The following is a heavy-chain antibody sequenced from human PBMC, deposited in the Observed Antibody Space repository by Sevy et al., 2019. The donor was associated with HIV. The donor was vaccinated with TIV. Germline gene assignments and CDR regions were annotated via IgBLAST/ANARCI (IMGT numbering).Heavy chain of an antibody. D-gene: IGHD1-26*01. V-gene: IGHV1-2*02. CDR2: VNPEGGDT. CDR3: ARGSEVRASTNSAFEI. J-gene: IGHJ3*02. Sequence: ASVKVSCKASGYTFTGYYVHWMRQAPGQGLEWMGWVNPEGGDTNYAQNFQGRVTMTRDTSINTAYMELSSLTSDDTVVYYCARGSEVRASTNSAFEIWGQGTMVTVSS. CDR1: GYTFTGYY.